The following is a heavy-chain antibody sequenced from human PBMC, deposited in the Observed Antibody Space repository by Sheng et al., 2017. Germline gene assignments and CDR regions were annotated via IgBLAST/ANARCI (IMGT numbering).Heavy chain of an antibody. V-gene: IGHV3-21*01. J-gene: IGHJ4*02. Sequence: EVQLVESGGGLVKPGGSLRLSCAASGFTFSSYSMNWVRQAPGKGLEWVSSISSSSSYIYYADSVKGRFTISRDNAKNSLYLQMNSLRAEDTAVYYCASVKTGTTGNDFDYWGQGTLVTVSS. CDR3: ASVKTGTTGNDFDY. CDR1: GFTFSSYS. CDR2: ISSSSSYI. D-gene: IGHD1-1*01.